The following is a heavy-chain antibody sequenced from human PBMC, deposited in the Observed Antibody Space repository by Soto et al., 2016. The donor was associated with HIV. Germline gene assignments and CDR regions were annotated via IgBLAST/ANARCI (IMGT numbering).Heavy chain of an antibody. CDR2: INPSGGST. V-gene: IGHV1-46*03. CDR1: GYSFTNYY. Sequence: QVQLVQSGAEVKKPGASVKVSCKASGYSFTNYYMHWVRQAPGQGLEWMGIINPSGGSTSYAQKFQGRVTMTRDTSTSTVYMELSSLGSEDTAVYYCARVRAYDILTGSPFWAFDIWGQGTMVTVSS. D-gene: IGHD3-9*01. CDR3: ARVRAYDILTGSPFWAFDI. J-gene: IGHJ3*02.